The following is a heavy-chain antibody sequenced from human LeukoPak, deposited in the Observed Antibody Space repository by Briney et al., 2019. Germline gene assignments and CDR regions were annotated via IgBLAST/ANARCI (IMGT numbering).Heavy chain of an antibody. CDR1: GGSISSGGYY. V-gene: IGHV4-31*03. Sequence: SETLSLTCTVSGGSISSGGYYWSWIRQHPGKGLEWIGYIYYSGSTYYNPSLKSRVTMSVDTSKNQFSLKLSSVTAADTAVYYCAREVVQLERSFDYWGQGTLVTVSS. J-gene: IGHJ4*02. D-gene: IGHD1-1*01. CDR2: IYYSGST. CDR3: AREVVQLERSFDY.